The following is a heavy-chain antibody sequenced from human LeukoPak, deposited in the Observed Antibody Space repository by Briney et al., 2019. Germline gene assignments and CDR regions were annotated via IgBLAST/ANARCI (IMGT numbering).Heavy chain of an antibody. CDR3: ASPSGNAFDV. CDR2: IYDSGST. Sequence: PSETLSLTCTVSGGSIRSSYYYWGWIRQPPGKGLEWIGSIYDSGSTYYNPSLKSRVTISVDTSKNQFSLKLNSVTAADTAVYFCASPSGNAFDVWGQGTMVTVSS. J-gene: IGHJ3*01. V-gene: IGHV4-39*01. D-gene: IGHD1-26*01. CDR1: GGSIRSSYYY.